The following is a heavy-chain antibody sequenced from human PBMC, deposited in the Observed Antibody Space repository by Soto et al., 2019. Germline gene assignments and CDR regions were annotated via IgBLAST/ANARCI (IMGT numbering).Heavy chain of an antibody. Sequence: QLQLQESGPGLVKPSETLSLICTVSGGSISNGDYHWGWIRQPPGEGLEWIGSINYSRNTHYNPSLTSRVTMSVDSSKNQLSLNLESVTAADTAVYYCARQIGRNLWAFDIWGQGTMVTVSS. CDR3: ARQIGRNLWAFDI. CDR1: GGSISNGDYH. V-gene: IGHV4-39*01. D-gene: IGHD1-1*01. CDR2: INYSRNT. J-gene: IGHJ3*02.